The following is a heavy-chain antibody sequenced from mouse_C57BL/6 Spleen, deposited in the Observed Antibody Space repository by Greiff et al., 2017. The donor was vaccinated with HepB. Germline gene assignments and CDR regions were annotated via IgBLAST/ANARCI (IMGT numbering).Heavy chain of an antibody. J-gene: IGHJ4*01. CDR1: GYAFSSSW. CDR2: IYPGDGDT. CDR3: ARAYDHYAMDY. V-gene: IGHV1-82*01. D-gene: IGHD2-3*01. Sequence: QVQLKESGPELVKPGASVKISCKASGYAFSSSWMNWVKQRPGKGLEWIGRIYPGDGDTNYNGKFKGKATLTADKSSSTAYMQLSSLTSEDSAVYFCARAYDHYAMDYWGQGTSVTVSS.